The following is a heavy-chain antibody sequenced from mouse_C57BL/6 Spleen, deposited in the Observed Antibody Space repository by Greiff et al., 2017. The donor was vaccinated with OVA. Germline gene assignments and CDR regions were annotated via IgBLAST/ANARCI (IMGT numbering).Heavy chain of an antibody. V-gene: IGHV2-6-1*01. CDR3: ARHSNYGYYYAMDD. CDR1: GFSLTSYG. D-gene: IGHD2-5*01. J-gene: IGHJ4*01. Sequence: QVQLKQSGPGLVAPSQSLSITCTVSGFSLTSYGVHWVRQPPGKGLEWLVVIWSDGRTTYNSAPKSRLSISKDNSKSQVFLKMNSLQTDDTAMYYCARHSNYGYYYAMDDWGQGTSVTVSS. CDR2: IWSDGRT.